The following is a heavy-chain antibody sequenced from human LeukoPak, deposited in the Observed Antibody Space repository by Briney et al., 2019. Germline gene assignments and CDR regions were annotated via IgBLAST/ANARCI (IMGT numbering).Heavy chain of an antibody. Sequence: SETLSLTCTVSGGSISSYYWSWLRQPPGKGLEWIGYIYYTGSTNYNSSLKSRVTISVDTSKNLFSLRLSSVTAADTAVYYCARDVGPEAFDIWGQGTMVTVSS. CDR2: IYYTGST. CDR1: GGSISSYY. V-gene: IGHV4-59*01. CDR3: ARDVGPEAFDI. J-gene: IGHJ3*02.